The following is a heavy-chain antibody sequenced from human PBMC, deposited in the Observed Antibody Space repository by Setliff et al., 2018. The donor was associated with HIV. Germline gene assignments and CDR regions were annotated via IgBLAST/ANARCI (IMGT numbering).Heavy chain of an antibody. CDR2: MYYSGTT. Sequence: PSETLSLTCTVSGGSISSYDYNWGWIRQPPGKGLEWIGTMYYSGTTYYNPSLKSRVTISADTSKNQYSLKMTSVTAADTAVYYCARRGEDATIYWGRGTLVTVSS. CDR3: ARRGEDATIY. J-gene: IGHJ4*02. D-gene: IGHD3-3*01. CDR1: GGSISSYDYN. V-gene: IGHV4-39*01.